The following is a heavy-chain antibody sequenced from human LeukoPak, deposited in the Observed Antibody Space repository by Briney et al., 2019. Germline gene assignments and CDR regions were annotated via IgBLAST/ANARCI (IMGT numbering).Heavy chain of an antibody. J-gene: IGHJ4*02. D-gene: IGHD3-22*01. CDR2: ISGSGGST. CDR1: GFTFSSYS. CDR3: AKDARPPYYYDSSGYYYDY. V-gene: IGHV3-23*01. Sequence: GGSLRLSCAASGFTFSSYSMNWVRQAPGKGLEWVSAISGSGGSTYYADSVKGRFTISRDNSKNTLYLQMNSLRAEHTAVYYCAKDARPPYYYDSSGYYYDYWGQGTLVTVSS.